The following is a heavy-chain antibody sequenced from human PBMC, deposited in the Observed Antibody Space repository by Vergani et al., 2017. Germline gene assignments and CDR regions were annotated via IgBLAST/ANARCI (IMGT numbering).Heavy chain of an antibody. CDR3: ARVNTETNGHLYYYYYMDV. CDR1: GGSFTSYH. Sequence: QVQLQQWGGGLLKPSETLSLTCVVNGGSFTSYHWTWIRQSPGEGLEWVSDSDHTGRPDYNTSRKSRLTMAVDKSLNQFSLTLNSVTATDTAIYFCARVNTETNGHLYYYYYMDVWGQGTAVTVS. D-gene: IGHD4-11*01. V-gene: IGHV4-34*01. J-gene: IGHJ6*03. CDR2: SDHTGRP.